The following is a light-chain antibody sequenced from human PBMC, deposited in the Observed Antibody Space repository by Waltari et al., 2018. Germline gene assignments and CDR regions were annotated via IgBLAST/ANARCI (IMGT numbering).Light chain of an antibody. CDR3: QQYYTIPLT. J-gene: IGKJ4*01. V-gene: IGKV4-1*01. CDR1: QTVLYSSNNKNY. Sequence: DIVMTQSPDSLAVSLGERSTINCKSSQTVLYSSNNKNYLAWYQHKPGQPPKLLIYWASTRESGVPDRFSGSGSGTDFTLTISSLQAEDVGVYYCQQYYTIPLTFGGGTKVEIK. CDR2: WAS.